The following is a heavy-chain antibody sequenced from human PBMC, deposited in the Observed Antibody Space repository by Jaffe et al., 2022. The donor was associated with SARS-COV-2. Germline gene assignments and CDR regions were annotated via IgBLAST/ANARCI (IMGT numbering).Heavy chain of an antibody. J-gene: IGHJ4*02. V-gene: IGHV4-61*02. Sequence: QLQLQESGPGVVKPSQTLSLTCTVSGGSISSGRYAWSWIRQSAGERLEWIGRIYTTGNANYNPSFQSRVTLSVDTSKNQFSLNLNSVTAADTAVYYCAREVVGYYDFWSGDDYWGQGTLVIVSS. D-gene: IGHD3-3*01. CDR2: IYTTGNA. CDR3: AREVVGYYDFWSGDDY. CDR1: GGSISSGRYA.